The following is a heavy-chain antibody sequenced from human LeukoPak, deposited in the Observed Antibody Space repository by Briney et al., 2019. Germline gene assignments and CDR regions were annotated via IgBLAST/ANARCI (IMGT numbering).Heavy chain of an antibody. CDR1: GGPISSSSYY. CDR3: ARDRDYSSSWYTYYYYMDV. Sequence: SETLSLTCTVSGGPISSSSYYWGWIRQPPGKGLEWIGSIYYSGSTYYNPSLKSRVTISVDTSKNQFSLKLSSVTAADTAVYYCARDRDYSSSWYTYYYYMDVWGKGTTVTVSS. CDR2: IYYSGST. V-gene: IGHV4-39*07. D-gene: IGHD6-13*01. J-gene: IGHJ6*03.